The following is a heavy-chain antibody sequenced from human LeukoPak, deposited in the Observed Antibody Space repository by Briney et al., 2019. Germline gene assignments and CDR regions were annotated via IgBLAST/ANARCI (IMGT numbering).Heavy chain of an antibody. D-gene: IGHD3-3*01. V-gene: IGHV4-59*08. CDR1: GGSISSYY. CDR3: AKSPYDFWSGGFDP. Sequence: SETLSLTCTVSGGSISSYYWNWIRQPPGKGLEWIGYIYYSGSTNYNPSLKSRATISVDTSKNQFSLKVTSVTAADTAVYYCAKSPYDFWSGGFDPWGQGTLVTVSS. CDR2: IYYSGST. J-gene: IGHJ5*02.